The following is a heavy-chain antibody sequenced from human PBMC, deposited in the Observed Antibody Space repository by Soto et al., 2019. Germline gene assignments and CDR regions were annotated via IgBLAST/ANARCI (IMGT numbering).Heavy chain of an antibody. D-gene: IGHD1-1*01. V-gene: IGHV4-34*01. J-gene: IGHJ6*02. CDR1: GGSFGGYY. CDR3: ARLRNWNQYYYYYGMDV. Sequence: SETLSLTCAVYGGSFGGYYWSWIRQPPGKGLEWIGEINHSGSTNYNPSLKSRVTISVDTSKNQFSLKLSSVTAADTAVYYCARLRNWNQYYYYYGMDVWGQGTTVTVSS. CDR2: INHSGST.